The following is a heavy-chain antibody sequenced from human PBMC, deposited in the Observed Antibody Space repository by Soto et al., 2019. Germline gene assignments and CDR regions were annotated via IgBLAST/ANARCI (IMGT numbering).Heavy chain of an antibody. CDR1: GFTFSSYG. Sequence: QVQLVESGGGVVQPGRSLRLSCAASGFTFSSYGMHWVRQAPGKGLEWVAVIWYDGSNKYYADSVKGRFTISRDNSKNTLYLQMNSLRAEDTAVYYCARRGERWLPENPDYWGQGTLVTVSS. J-gene: IGHJ4*02. CDR2: IWYDGSNK. CDR3: ARRGERWLPENPDY. D-gene: IGHD5-12*01. V-gene: IGHV3-33*01.